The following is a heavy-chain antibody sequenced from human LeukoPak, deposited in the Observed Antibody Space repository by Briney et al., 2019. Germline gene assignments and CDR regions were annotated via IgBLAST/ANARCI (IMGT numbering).Heavy chain of an antibody. CDR3: ARDARPSIAVAGKTYYYYGMDV. V-gene: IGHV3-23*01. Sequence: PGGSLRLSCAASGFTFSSYAMSWVRQAPGKGLEWVSAISGSGGSTYYADSVKGRFTISRDNSKDTLYLQMNSLRAEDTAVYYCARDARPSIAVAGKTYYYYGMDVWGQGTTVTVSS. D-gene: IGHD6-19*01. CDR1: GFTFSSYA. J-gene: IGHJ6*02. CDR2: ISGSGGST.